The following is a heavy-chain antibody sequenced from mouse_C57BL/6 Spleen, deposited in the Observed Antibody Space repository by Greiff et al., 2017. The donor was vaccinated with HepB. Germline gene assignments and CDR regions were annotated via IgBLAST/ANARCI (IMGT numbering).Heavy chain of an antibody. CDR3: ARSTFYFDY. V-gene: IGHV1-4*01. Sequence: VKLMESGAELARPGASVKMSCKASGYTFTSYTMHLVKQRPGQGLEWIGYINPSSGYTKYNQKFKDKATLTADKSSSTAYMQLSSLTSEDSAVYYCARSTFYFDYWGQGTTLTVSS. CDR2: INPSSGYT. CDR1: GYTFTSYT. D-gene: IGHD6-1*01. J-gene: IGHJ2*01.